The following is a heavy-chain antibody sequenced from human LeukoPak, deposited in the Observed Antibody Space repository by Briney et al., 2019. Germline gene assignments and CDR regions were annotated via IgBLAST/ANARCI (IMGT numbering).Heavy chain of an antibody. CDR3: ARNWKFGELSNSDAFDI. CDR2: IYTSGST. CDR1: GGSISSGSYY. J-gene: IGHJ3*02. Sequence: SETLSLTCTVSGGSISSGSYYWSWIRQPAGKGLEWIGRIYTSGSTNYNPSLKSRVTMSVDTSKNQFSLKLSSVTAADTAVYYCARNWKFGELSNSDAFDIWGQGTMVTVSS. V-gene: IGHV4-61*02. D-gene: IGHD3-10*01.